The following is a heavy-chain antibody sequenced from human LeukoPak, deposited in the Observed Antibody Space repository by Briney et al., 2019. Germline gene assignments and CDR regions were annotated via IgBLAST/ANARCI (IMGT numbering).Heavy chain of an antibody. CDR3: ARDLGTYCGGDCYAYWYFDL. CDR2: IYYSGST. Sequence: PSETLSLTCTASGGSISSYCWSWIRQPPGKGLEWIGYIYYSGSTNYNPSLKSRVTISVDTSKNQFSLKLSSVTAADTAVYYCARDLGTYCGGDCYAYWYFDLWGRGTLVTVSS. V-gene: IGHV4-59*01. CDR1: GGSISSYC. J-gene: IGHJ2*01. D-gene: IGHD2-21*02.